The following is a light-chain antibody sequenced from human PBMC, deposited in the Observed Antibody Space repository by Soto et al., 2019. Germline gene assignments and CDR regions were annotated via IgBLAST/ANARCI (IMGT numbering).Light chain of an antibody. V-gene: IGKV1-5*01. Sequence: DIQMTQSPSTLSASVGDRVTITCRASQGIVRCLSWYQQKPGKAPKLLIYDASSLESGVPSRFSGSGAGTEFTLTISSLQPDDFATYYCQHYYGFSRTFGQGTKVDNK. J-gene: IGKJ1*01. CDR2: DAS. CDR1: QGIVRC. CDR3: QHYYGFSRT.